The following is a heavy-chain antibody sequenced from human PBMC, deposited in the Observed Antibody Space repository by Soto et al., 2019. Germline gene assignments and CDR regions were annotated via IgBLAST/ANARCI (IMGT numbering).Heavy chain of an antibody. CDR3: ARDRWTNYYGMDV. Sequence: QVQLVESGGGVVQPGRSLRLSCAASGFTFSSYGMHWVRQAPGKGLEWVAVIWYAGSNKYYADSVKGRFTISRDNSKNTLYLQMNSLRAEDTAVYYCARDRWTNYYGMDVWGQGTTVTVSS. CDR2: IWYAGSNK. V-gene: IGHV3-33*01. J-gene: IGHJ6*02. CDR1: GFTFSSYG.